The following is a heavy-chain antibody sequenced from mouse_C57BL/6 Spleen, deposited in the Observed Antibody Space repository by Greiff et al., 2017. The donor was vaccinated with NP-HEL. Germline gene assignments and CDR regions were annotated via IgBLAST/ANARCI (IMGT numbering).Heavy chain of an antibody. CDR3: ATYYSNYGGYFDY. V-gene: IGHV5-4*03. CDR1: GFTFSSYA. J-gene: IGHJ2*01. D-gene: IGHD2-5*01. CDR2: ISDGGSYT. Sequence: EVMLVESGGGLVKPGGSLKLSCAASGFTFSSYAMSWVRQTPEKRLEWVATISDGGSYTYYPDNVKGRFTISRDNAKNNLYLQMSHLKSEDTAMYYCATYYSNYGGYFDYWGQGTTLTVSS.